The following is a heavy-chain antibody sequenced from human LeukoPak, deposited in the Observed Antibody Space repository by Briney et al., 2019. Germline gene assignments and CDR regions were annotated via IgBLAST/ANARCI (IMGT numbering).Heavy chain of an antibody. J-gene: IGHJ3*01. Sequence: PGGSLRLSCAASGFTVSSNYMSWVRQAPGKGLEWVGHVEMKSDGRTTDYAAPVKGRFTISRDDSKSYLQMNSLKTEDTALYYCTTGYASDWYGWGQGTMVTVSS. CDR3: TTGYASDWYG. CDR1: GFTVSSNY. CDR2: VEMKSDGRTT. D-gene: IGHD6-19*01. V-gene: IGHV3-15*04.